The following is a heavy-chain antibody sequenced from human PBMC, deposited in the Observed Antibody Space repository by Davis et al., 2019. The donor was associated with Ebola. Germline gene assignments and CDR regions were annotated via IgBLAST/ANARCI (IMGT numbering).Heavy chain of an antibody. CDR1: GFTFDDYA. D-gene: IGHD6-19*01. CDR3: AKDSQENRIAVAPSDFDY. CDR2: INWNGGSS. J-gene: IGHJ4*02. Sequence: GGSLRLSCAASGFTFDDYAMTWVRQAPGKGLEWVSGINWNGGSSGYADSVKGRFTISRDNAKDSLYLQMNSLRAEDTALYYCAKDSQENRIAVAPSDFDYWGQGTLVTVSS. V-gene: IGHV3-20*04.